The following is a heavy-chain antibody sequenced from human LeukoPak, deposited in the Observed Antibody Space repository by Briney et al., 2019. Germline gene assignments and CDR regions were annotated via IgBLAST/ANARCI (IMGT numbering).Heavy chain of an antibody. J-gene: IGHJ4*02. Sequence: GGSLPLSCAASGFIFSDYYMSWIRQAPGKGLEWISYVSDGGSTKYYADSVKGRFTISRDNDKNSLLPQMDSLRVEDTAIYYCARETGSTWNAPIDYWGQGILVTVSS. V-gene: IGHV3-11*01. D-gene: IGHD6-13*01. CDR3: ARETGSTWNAPIDY. CDR1: GFIFSDYY. CDR2: VSDGGSTK.